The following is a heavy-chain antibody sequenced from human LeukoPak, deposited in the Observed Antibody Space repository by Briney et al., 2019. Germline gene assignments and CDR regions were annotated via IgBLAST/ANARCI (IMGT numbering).Heavy chain of an antibody. CDR1: GGTFSSYA. J-gene: IGHJ6*03. V-gene: IGHV1-69*13. D-gene: IGHD1-26*01. CDR2: IIPIFGTA. Sequence: ASVKVSCKASGGTFSSYAISWVRQAPGQGLEWMGGIIPIFGTANYAQKFQGRVTITADESASAAYMELSSLRSEDTAVYYCARGGSYYYMDVWGKGTTVTVSS. CDR3: ARGGSYYYMDV.